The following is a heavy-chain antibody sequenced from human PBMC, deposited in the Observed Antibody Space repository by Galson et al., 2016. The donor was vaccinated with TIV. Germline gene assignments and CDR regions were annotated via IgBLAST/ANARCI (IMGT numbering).Heavy chain of an antibody. Sequence: PALVKPTQTLTLTCSFSGFSLNTDGMCVNWIRQPPGKALEWLARIDWDDDKSYISSLKTRLTISKDTSKNQVDLTMTNVDPVDTATYYCARISGYYDSSGHYIPRSFDYWGQGTLVTVSS. CDR2: IDWDDDK. CDR3: ARISGYYDSSGHYIPRSFDY. V-gene: IGHV2-70*11. J-gene: IGHJ4*02. CDR1: GFSLNTDGMC. D-gene: IGHD3-22*01.